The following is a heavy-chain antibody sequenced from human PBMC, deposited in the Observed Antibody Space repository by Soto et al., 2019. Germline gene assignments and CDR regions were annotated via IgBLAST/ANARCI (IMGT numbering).Heavy chain of an antibody. CDR3: AKEGGLSGSYYISSSYYFDY. D-gene: IGHD1-26*01. CDR2: ISYDGSNT. CDR1: GFTFSSYG. Sequence: VGSLRLSCVASGFTFSSYGMHWVRQAPGKGLEWVAIISYDGSNTYYADSVKGRFTISRDNSKNTLYLQMNSLRAEDTSVYYFAKEGGLSGSYYISSSYYFDYWGQGTLVTVSS. V-gene: IGHV3-30*18. J-gene: IGHJ4*02.